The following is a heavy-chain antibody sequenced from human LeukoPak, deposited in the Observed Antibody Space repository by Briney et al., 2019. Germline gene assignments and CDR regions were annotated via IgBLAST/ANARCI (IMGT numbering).Heavy chain of an antibody. CDR1: GYTFTSYD. D-gene: IGHD3-9*01. CDR2: INPSGGST. V-gene: IGHV1-46*01. J-gene: IGHJ3*02. Sequence: GASVKVSCKASGYTFTSYDINWVRQAPGQGLEWMGIINPSGGSTSYAQKFQGRVTMTRDTSTSTVYMELSSLRSEDTAVYYRAREAYYDILTGYYKHDAFDIWGQGTMVTVSS. CDR3: AREAYYDILTGYYKHDAFDI.